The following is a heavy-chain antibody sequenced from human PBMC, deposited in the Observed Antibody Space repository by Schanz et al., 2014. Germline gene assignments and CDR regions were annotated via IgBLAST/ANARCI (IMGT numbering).Heavy chain of an antibody. CDR3: AREEGWGIAAAGPKHCYYGMDV. D-gene: IGHD6-13*01. V-gene: IGHV3-21*01. J-gene: IGHJ6*02. CDR2: ISSSGSYI. CDR1: GFTISSYS. Sequence: EVHLVESGGGLVKRGGSLRLSCAASGFTISSYSMNWVRQAPGKGLEWVSSISSSGSYIYYADSVKGRFSISRDNAKNSLFLQMNRLRAEDTAVYYCAREEGWGIAAAGPKHCYYGMDVWGQGTTVTVSS.